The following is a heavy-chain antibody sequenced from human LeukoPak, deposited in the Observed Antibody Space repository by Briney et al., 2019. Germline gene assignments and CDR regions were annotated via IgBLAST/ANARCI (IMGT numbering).Heavy chain of an antibody. Sequence: GGSQRLSCAPSGFTFSNYAVSWVRQAPGKGLEWVSYISGSGGTTYYADSVKGRFTISRGNSKNTPYLQMNSLRAEDTAVYYCAKDPYRASSGLVDYWGQGTPGTVSS. D-gene: IGHD5-12*01. CDR3: AKDPYRASSGLVDY. V-gene: IGHV3-23*01. CDR2: ISGSGGTT. J-gene: IGHJ4*02. CDR1: GFTFSNYA.